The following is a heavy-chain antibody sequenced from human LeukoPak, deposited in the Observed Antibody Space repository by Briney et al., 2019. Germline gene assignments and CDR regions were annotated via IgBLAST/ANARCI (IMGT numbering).Heavy chain of an antibody. J-gene: IGHJ4*02. CDR1: GFTFSSYG. V-gene: IGHV3-30*02. CDR2: IRYDGSNK. D-gene: IGHD1-1*01. Sequence: GGSLRLSCAASGFTFSSYGMHWVRQAPGKGLEWVAFIRYDGSNKYYADSVKGRFTISRDNSKNTLYLQMNSLRAEDTAVYYCAKDPFFWNDVRGSDYWGQGTLVTVSS. CDR3: AKDPFFWNDVRGSDY.